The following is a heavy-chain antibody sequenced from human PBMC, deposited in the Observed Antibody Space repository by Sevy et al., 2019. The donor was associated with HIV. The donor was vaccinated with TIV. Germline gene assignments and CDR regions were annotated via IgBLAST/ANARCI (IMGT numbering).Heavy chain of an antibody. CDR2: ISGGGGST. J-gene: IGHJ4*02. V-gene: IGHV3-23*01. CDR3: AKEGTWYGRDYFDY. CDR1: GFSFSLYA. Sequence: GGSLRLSCVASGFSFSLYAMSWVRQAPGKGLEWVSAISGGGGSTYYADSVKGRFTISRDTSKNTLSLQMTSLRAEDTAVYYCAKEGTWYGRDYFDYWGQGTQVTVSS. D-gene: IGHD6-13*01.